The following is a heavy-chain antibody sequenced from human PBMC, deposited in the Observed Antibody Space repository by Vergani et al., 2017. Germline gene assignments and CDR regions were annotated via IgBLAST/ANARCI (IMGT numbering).Heavy chain of an antibody. D-gene: IGHD6-19*01. CDR2: ISGSGGTT. CDR1: GFTFSSYA. CDR3: AKSRFQGVSVAGPIFEY. Sequence: EVQLLESGGGLVQPGGSLRLSCAASGFTFSSYAMNWVRQAPGKGLEWVSTISGSGGTTYYADSVKGRFTISRDNSKSTLCLQMNSLRAEDTAIFYCAKSRFQGVSVAGPIFEYWGQGTLVTVSS. J-gene: IGHJ4*02. V-gene: IGHV3-23*01.